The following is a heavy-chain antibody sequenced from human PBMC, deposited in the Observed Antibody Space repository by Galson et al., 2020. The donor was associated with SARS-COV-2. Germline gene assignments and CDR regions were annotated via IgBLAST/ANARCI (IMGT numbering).Heavy chain of an antibody. D-gene: IGHD3-22*01. J-gene: IGHJ3*02. V-gene: IGHV3-53*01. CDR3: ARSYYYDSSGYYPPEYAFDI. CDR2: IYSGGST. CDR1: GFTVSSNY. Sequence: GSLRLSCAASGFTVSSNYMRWVRQAPGKGLEWVSVIYSGGSTYYADSVKGRFTISRDNSKNTLYLQMNSLRAEDTAVYYCARSYYYDSSGYYPPEYAFDIWGQGTMVTVSS.